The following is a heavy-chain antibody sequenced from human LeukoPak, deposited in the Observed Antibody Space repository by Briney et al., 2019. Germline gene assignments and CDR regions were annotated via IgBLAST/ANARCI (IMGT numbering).Heavy chain of an antibody. CDR3: ARDLAGPPQEAFDI. CDR1: GFTFSTYW. V-gene: IGHV3-7*01. CDR2: IKQDGSAK. Sequence: GGPLRLSCAASGFTFSTYWMNWVRQAPGKGLEWVANIKQDGSAKYYVDSVKGRFTISRDNAKNSLYLQMNTLRAEDTAVYYCARDLAGPPQEAFDIWGQGTMVTVS. J-gene: IGHJ3*02.